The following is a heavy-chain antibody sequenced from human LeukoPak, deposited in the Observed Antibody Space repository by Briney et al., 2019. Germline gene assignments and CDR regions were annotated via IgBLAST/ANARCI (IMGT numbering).Heavy chain of an antibody. CDR2: MYTSGST. J-gene: IGHJ4*02. CDR1: GGSINSGTYY. CDR3: ARGEKCTSSGSINY. D-gene: IGHD6-6*01. Sequence: SETLSLTCTVSGGSINSGTYYWGWIRQPAGKGLEWIGRMYTSGSTNYNPSLESRVTISVDKSKNPVYLQLSSVSAADTAVYYCARGEKCTSSGSINYWGQGTLVTVSS. V-gene: IGHV4-61*02.